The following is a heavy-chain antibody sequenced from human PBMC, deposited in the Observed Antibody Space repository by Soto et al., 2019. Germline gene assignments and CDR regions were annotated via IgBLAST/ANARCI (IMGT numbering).Heavy chain of an antibody. Sequence: GASVKVSCKASGYTFTNYALSWVRQAPGQGLEWVGFISVYNGNTHFAQKFQGRVTVTTDTSTSTAYMDLRSLRSDDTAVYYCARGGAARHLDYWGQGTTVTVSS. CDR3: ARGGAARHLDY. CDR2: ISVYNGNT. V-gene: IGHV1-18*01. D-gene: IGHD6-6*01. J-gene: IGHJ4*02. CDR1: GYTFTNYA.